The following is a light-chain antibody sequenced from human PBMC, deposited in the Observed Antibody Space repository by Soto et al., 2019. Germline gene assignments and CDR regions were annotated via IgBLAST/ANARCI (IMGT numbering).Light chain of an antibody. CDR1: SSNIGSNY. Sequence: QAVVTQPPSASATPGQRVTITCSGGSSNIGSNYVYWYRQYPGTAPKLLIYSNDQRPSGVPDRFSGSKSGTSASLAISGLRSEDEADYYCAACDDSLSGPVFGGGTKLTVL. CDR2: SND. J-gene: IGLJ2*01. CDR3: AACDDSLSGPV. V-gene: IGLV1-47*02.